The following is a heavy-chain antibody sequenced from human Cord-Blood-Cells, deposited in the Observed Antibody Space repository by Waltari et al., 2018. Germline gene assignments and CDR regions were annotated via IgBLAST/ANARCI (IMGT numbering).Heavy chain of an antibody. D-gene: IGHD7-27*01. CDR2: LIPILGIA. CDR1: GGTFSSYA. V-gene: IGHV1-69*09. J-gene: IGHJ6*03. CDR3: ARAWGYYYYMDV. Sequence: QVQLVQSGAEVKKPGSSVKGSCKASGGTFSSYAISWVRQAPGQGLEWMGRLIPILGIANYAQKFQGRVTITADKSTSTAYMELSSLRSEDTAVYYCARAWGYYYYMDVWGKGTTVTVSS.